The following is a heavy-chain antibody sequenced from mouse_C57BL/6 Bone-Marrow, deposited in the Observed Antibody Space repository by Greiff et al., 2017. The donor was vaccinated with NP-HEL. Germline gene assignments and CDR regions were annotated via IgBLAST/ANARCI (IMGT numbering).Heavy chain of an antibody. CDR3: ARDGSSYGYGYFDV. V-gene: IGHV1-52*01. Sequence: QVQLQQPGAELVRPGSSVKLSCKASGYTFTSYWMHWVKQRPIQGLEWIGNIDPSDRETHYNQKFTDKATLTVDKSSRTAYMQLSSLTAEDSAVYYCARDGSSYGYGYFDVWGTGTTVTVSS. J-gene: IGHJ1*03. CDR1: GYTFTSYW. D-gene: IGHD1-1*01. CDR2: IDPSDRET.